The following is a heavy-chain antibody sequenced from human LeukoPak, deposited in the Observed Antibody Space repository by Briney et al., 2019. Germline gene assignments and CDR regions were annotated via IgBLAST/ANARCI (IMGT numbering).Heavy chain of an antibody. Sequence: PSETLSLTCTVSGGSISSYYWSWIRQPPGKGLEWIGYIYYRGSTNYNPSLKSRVTISVDTSKNQFSLKLSSVTAADTAVYYCAGNYGDLGEFDYWGQGTLVTVSS. J-gene: IGHJ4*02. D-gene: IGHD4-17*01. V-gene: IGHV4-59*12. CDR2: IYYRGST. CDR1: GGSISSYY. CDR3: AGNYGDLGEFDY.